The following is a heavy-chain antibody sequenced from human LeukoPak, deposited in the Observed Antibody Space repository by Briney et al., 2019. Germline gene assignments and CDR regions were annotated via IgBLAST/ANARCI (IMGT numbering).Heavy chain of an antibody. J-gene: IGHJ4*02. V-gene: IGHV1-8*01. CDR3: ARVGKKGRSWLPPVPDY. D-gene: IGHD6-13*01. CDR2: MNPNSGNT. Sequence: ASVKVSCKASGYTFTSYDINWVRQATGQGLEWMGWMNPNSGNTGYAQKFQGRVTMTRNTSISTAYMELSSLRSEDTAVYYCARVGKKGRSWLPPVPDYWGQGTLVTVSS. CDR1: GYTFTSYD.